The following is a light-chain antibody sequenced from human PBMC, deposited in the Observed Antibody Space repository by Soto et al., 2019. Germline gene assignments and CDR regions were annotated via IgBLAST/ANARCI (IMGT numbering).Light chain of an antibody. J-gene: IGKJ5*01. CDR1: QSVSSSY. CDR3: QLYGSSPPIT. V-gene: IGKV3-20*01. CDR2: GAS. Sequence: EIVLTQSPGTLSLSPGERATLSCRASQSVSSSYLAWYQQTPGQAPRLLIYGASSRATGIPDRFSGSGSGTDFTLTISRLEPEDFAVYYCQLYGSSPPITFGQWTRLEIK.